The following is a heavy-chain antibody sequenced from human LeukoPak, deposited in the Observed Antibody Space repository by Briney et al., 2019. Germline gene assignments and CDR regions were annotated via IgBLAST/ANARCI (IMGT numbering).Heavy chain of an antibody. D-gene: IGHD6-19*01. Sequence: PGESLRLSCAASGFTFSDYYMSWIRQAPGKGLEWVSYISSSGSTIYYADSVKGRFTISRDDAENSLYLQMSSLRAEDTAVYYCARRRIAVAGTNFDYWGQGTLVTVSS. J-gene: IGHJ4*02. V-gene: IGHV3-11*04. CDR3: ARRRIAVAGTNFDY. CDR2: ISSSGSTI. CDR1: GFTFSDYY.